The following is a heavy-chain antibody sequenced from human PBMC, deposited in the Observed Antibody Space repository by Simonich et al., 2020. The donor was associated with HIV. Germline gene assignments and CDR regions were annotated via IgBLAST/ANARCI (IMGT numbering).Heavy chain of an antibody. D-gene: IGHD2-15*01. CDR1: GGSFSGYY. CDR3: ARGFPFISLGSY. CDR2: VNHSGSA. J-gene: IGHJ4*02. Sequence: QVQVKQWGAGLLKPSETLSLTCAVYGGSFSGYYWSWIRQPPGKGREWIGEVNHSGSATYNASLKSRITISVDTSENQFSLKLSSVTAAATAVYYCARGFPFISLGSYWGQGTLVTVSS. V-gene: IGHV4-34*01.